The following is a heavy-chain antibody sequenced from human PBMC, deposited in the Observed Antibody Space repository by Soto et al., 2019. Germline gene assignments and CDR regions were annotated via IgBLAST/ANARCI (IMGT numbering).Heavy chain of an antibody. J-gene: IGHJ3*02. D-gene: IGHD3-3*01. V-gene: IGHV1-18*01. CDR3: ARDLNGEIYDFGSGYRAFDI. Sequence: QVQLVQSGAEVKKPGASVKVSCKASGYTFTSYGISWVRQAPGQGLEWMGWISAHNGNTNYAQKLQGRVTMTTDTSTSTAYMELRSLRSDDTAVYYCARDLNGEIYDFGSGYRAFDIWGQGTMVTVSS. CDR2: ISAHNGNT. CDR1: GYTFTSYG.